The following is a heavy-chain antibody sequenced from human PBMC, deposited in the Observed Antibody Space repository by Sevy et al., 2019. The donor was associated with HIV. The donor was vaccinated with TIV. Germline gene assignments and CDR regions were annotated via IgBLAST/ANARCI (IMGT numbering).Heavy chain of an antibody. V-gene: IGHV4-59*01. D-gene: IGHD1-1*01. J-gene: IGHJ4*02. Sequence: SETLSRTCSVSGGSISSYFWTWVRQSPGKGLEWIGNIYFTGNTDYSPALKSRVILSLDTSKSQFSLKLKSVTATDTAIYFCARDSTTRPRILDYWGQGTLVTVSS. CDR1: GGSISSYF. CDR2: IYFTGNT. CDR3: ARDSTTRPRILDY.